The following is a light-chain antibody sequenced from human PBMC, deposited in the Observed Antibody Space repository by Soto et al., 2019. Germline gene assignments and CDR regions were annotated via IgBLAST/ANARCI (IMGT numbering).Light chain of an antibody. Sequence: DIVMTQSPDSLAVSLGERATINCKSSQSVLYSSNNKNYLAWFQQKPGQPPKLLIYWASTRESGVPDRFSGSGSGTDFPLTISSLQAEDVAGYYCQQYYSTPWTFGQGTKVAIK. V-gene: IGKV4-1*01. CDR2: WAS. J-gene: IGKJ1*01. CDR3: QQYYSTPWT. CDR1: QSVLYSSNNKNY.